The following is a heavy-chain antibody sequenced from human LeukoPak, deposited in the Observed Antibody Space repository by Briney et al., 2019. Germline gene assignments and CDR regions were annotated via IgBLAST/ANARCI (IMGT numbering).Heavy chain of an antibody. D-gene: IGHD6-13*01. CDR2: INPSGGST. CDR3: ARDRGRSWYPYYYYYYGMDV. V-gene: IGHV1-46*01. Sequence: GASVKVSCKASGYTFTSYYMHWVRQAPGHGLEWMGIINPSGGSTSYAQKFQGRVTMTRDTSTSTVYMELSSLRSEDTAVYYCARDRGRSWYPYYYYYYGMDVWGQGTTVTVSS. J-gene: IGHJ6*02. CDR1: GYTFTSYY.